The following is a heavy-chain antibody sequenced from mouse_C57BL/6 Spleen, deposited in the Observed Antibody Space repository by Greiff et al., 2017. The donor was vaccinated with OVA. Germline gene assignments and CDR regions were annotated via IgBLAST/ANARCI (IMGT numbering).Heavy chain of an antibody. J-gene: IGHJ2*01. CDR2: IYPSDSET. D-gene: IGHD3-2*02. CDR3: ARSARQLRNYFDY. Sequence: QVQLKQPGAELVRPGSSVKLSCKASGYTFTSYWMDWVKQRPGQGLEWIGNIYPSDSETHYNQKFKDKATLTVDKSSSTAYMQLSSLTSEDSAVYYCARSARQLRNYFDYWGQGTTLTVSS. CDR1: GYTFTSYW. V-gene: IGHV1-61*01.